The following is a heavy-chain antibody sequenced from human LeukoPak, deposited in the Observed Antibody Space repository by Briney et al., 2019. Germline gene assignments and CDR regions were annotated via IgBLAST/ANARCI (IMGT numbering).Heavy chain of an antibody. J-gene: IGHJ4*02. CDR3: ARRIPLLLWFGGGSSNFDY. CDR2: INHSGST. D-gene: IGHD3-10*01. CDR1: GGSFSGYY. Sequence: SETLSLTCAVYGGSFSGYYWSWIRQPPGKGLEWIGEINHSGSTNYNPSLKSRVTISVDTSKNQFSLKLSSVTAADTAVYYCARRIPLLLWFGGGSSNFDYWGQGTLVTVSS. V-gene: IGHV4-34*01.